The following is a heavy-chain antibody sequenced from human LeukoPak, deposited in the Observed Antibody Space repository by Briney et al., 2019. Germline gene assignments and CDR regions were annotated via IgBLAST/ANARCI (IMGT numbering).Heavy chain of an antibody. CDR1: GFTFSSYA. V-gene: IGHV3-23*01. CDR3: ARAALYDSRGYYYVDWNYFDY. D-gene: IGHD3-22*01. CDR2: ISGSGGST. Sequence: GGSLRLSCAASGFTFSSYAMSWVRQAPGKGLEWVSAISGSGGSTYYADSVKGRFTISRDNSKNTLYLQMGSLRAEDMAVYYCARAALYDSRGYYYVDWNYFDYWGQGTLVTVSS. J-gene: IGHJ4*02.